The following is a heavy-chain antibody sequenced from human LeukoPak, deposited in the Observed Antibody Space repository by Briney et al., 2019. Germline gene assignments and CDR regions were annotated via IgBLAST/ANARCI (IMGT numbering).Heavy chain of an antibody. CDR1: GGSINSYY. CDR3: ARGNAN. V-gene: IGHV4-59*01. CDR2: ISYSGST. Sequence: TASETLSLTCTVSGGSINSYYWSWIRQPPGKGLEWIGYISYSGSTNYNPSLKSRVTISLDTSKTKFFLKLSSVTTADTALYYCARGNANWGQGTLVTVSS. J-gene: IGHJ4*02.